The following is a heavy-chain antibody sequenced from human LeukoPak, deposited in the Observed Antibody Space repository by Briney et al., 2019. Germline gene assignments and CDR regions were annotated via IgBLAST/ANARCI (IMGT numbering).Heavy chain of an antibody. V-gene: IGHV4-59*01. CDR3: ARSDGSSSQPPAIDY. D-gene: IGHD6-13*01. Sequence: PSETLSLTCTVSGGSISSYYWSWIRQPPGKGLEWIGYIYYSGGTNYNPSLKSRVTISVDTSKNQFSLKLSSVTAADTAVYYCARSDGSSSQPPAIDYWGQGTLVTVSS. CDR1: GGSISSYY. J-gene: IGHJ4*02. CDR2: IYYSGGT.